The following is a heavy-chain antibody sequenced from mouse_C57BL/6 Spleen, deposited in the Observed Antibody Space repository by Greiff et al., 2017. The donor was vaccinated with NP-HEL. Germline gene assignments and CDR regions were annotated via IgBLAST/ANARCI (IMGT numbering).Heavy chain of an antibody. V-gene: IGHV5-17*01. D-gene: IGHD1-1*01. CDR3: ARPLYGNYAMDY. CDR2: ISSGSSTI. J-gene: IGHJ4*01. CDR1: GFTFSDYG. Sequence: EVKLVESGGGLVKPGGSLKLSCAASGFTFSDYGMHWVRQAPEKGLEWVAYISSGSSTIYYADTVKGRFTISSDNAKNTLFLQMTSLRSEDTAMYYCARPLYGNYAMDYWGQGTSVTVSS.